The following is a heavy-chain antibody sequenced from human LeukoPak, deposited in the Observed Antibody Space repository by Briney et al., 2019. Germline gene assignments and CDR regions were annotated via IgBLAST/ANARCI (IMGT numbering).Heavy chain of an antibody. CDR1: TFTFSSYN. CDR3: AREYNSGSLDY. J-gene: IGHJ4*02. CDR2: ISSSGTYI. D-gene: IGHD3-10*01. Sequence: GGSLRLSCAASTFTFSSYNMNWVRQAPGKGLEWVSSISSSGTYIYYRDSVKGRFTISRDNAESTVYLQMNSLRAEDTAVYYCAREYNSGSLDYWGQGTLLTVSS. V-gene: IGHV3-21*04.